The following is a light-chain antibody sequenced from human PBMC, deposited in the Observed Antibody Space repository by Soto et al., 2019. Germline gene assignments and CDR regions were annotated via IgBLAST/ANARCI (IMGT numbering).Light chain of an antibody. Sequence: EIVMTQSPATLSVSPGERATVSCRASQSISNHLAWYQQKPGQSPGLLIYGASTRASDIPARFSGSGSETECTLTISGLQSEDFAVYYCQQYHDWPWTFGQGTKVEIK. J-gene: IGKJ1*01. V-gene: IGKV3-15*01. CDR3: QQYHDWPWT. CDR2: GAS. CDR1: QSISNH.